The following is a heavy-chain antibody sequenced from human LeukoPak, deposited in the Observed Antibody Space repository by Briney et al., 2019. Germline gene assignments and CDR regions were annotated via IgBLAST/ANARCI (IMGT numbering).Heavy chain of an antibody. CDR3: ARDSSSGWSDDY. D-gene: IGHD6-19*01. Sequence: GGSLRLSCAASGFTFSSYAMSWVRQAPGKGLEWISSITASGGSTYYADSVKGRFTISRDNSKNSLYLQMNSLRAEDTAVYYCARDSSSGWSDDYWGQGTLVTVSS. CDR2: ITASGGST. CDR1: GFTFSSYA. V-gene: IGHV3-23*01. J-gene: IGHJ4*02.